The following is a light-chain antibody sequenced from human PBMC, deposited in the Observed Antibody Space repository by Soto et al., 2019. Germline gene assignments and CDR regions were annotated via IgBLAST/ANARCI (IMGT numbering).Light chain of an antibody. Sequence: QSALTQPASVSGSPGQSITISCSGTSSDVGGYNYVSWYQQHPGKAPKLMIYEVSKRPSGISDRFSGSKSGNTASLTISGLQAEDEADYYCISYTSGSTLYVFGTGTKVTVL. J-gene: IGLJ1*01. CDR1: SSDVGGYNY. V-gene: IGLV2-14*01. CDR2: EVS. CDR3: ISYTSGSTLYV.